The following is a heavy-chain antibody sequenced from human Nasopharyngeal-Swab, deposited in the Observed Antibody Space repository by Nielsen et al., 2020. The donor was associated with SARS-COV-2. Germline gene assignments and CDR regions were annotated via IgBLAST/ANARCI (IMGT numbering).Heavy chain of an antibody. CDR3: AKPFWSGYYSGDSFDF. Sequence: VRQAPGKGLEWVSLISGDGDSASYRDSVKGRFTISRENNKNSLYLQMNGLTVEDTALYYCAKPFWSGYYSGDSFDFWGQGTMVTVSS. V-gene: IGHV3-43*02. D-gene: IGHD3-3*01. J-gene: IGHJ3*01. CDR2: ISGDGDSA.